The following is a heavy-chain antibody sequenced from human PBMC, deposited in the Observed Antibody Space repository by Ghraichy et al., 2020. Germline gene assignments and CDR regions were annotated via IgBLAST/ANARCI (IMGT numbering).Heavy chain of an antibody. J-gene: IGHJ6*03. Sequence: SQTLSLTCAISGDSVSSNSAAWNWIRQSPSRGLEWLGRTYYRSKWYNDYAVSVKSRITINPDTSKNQFSLQLNSVTPEDTAVYYCARGAYSSSWYAGELGIEEGNYYYYYYMDVWGKGTTVTVSS. D-gene: IGHD6-13*01. CDR2: TYYRSKWYN. CDR1: GDSVSSNSAA. V-gene: IGHV6-1*01. CDR3: ARGAYSSSWYAGELGIEEGNYYYYYYMDV.